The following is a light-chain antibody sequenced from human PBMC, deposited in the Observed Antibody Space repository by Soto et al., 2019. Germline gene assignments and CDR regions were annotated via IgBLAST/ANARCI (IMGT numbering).Light chain of an antibody. V-gene: IGKV3D-15*01. CDR3: QQYNNWPRT. CDR1: QSVSSN. CDR2: GAS. J-gene: IGKJ1*01. Sequence: EIVLTQSPATLSLSPGERATLSCRSSQSVSSNLAWYQQKPGQAPRLLIYGASNRATGIPARFSGSGSGTEFTLTISSLQSEDSAVYYCQQYNNWPRTFGQGTKVDIK.